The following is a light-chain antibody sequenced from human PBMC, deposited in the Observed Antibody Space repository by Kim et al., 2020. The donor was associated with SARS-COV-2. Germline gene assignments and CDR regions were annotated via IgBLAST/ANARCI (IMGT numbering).Light chain of an antibody. Sequence: DIQMTQSPASLSASVGDRVTITCQASQALGKYLNWYQQKPGKAPRLLIHDTSTLQTGVPPRFSGSGSGTDFTLTINTLQPEDIATYYCQQFDDLPVTFGGGTKLEI. CDR1: QALGKY. V-gene: IGKV1-33*01. CDR2: DTS. J-gene: IGKJ4*01. CDR3: QQFDDLPVT.